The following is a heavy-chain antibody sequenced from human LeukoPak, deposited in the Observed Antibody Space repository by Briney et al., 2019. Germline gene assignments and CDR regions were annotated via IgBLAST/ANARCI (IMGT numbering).Heavy chain of an antibody. CDR2: IWYDGSNK. CDR1: GFTFSSYG. CDR3: ARGVMYYDSSGYLFDY. Sequence: GESLKISCAASGFTFSSYGMHWVRQAPGKGLEWVAIIWYDGSNKYYADSVKGRFTISRDNSKNTLYLQTNSLRAEDTAVYYCARGVMYYDSSGYLFDYWSQGILVTVSS. J-gene: IGHJ4*02. V-gene: IGHV3-33*01. D-gene: IGHD3-22*01.